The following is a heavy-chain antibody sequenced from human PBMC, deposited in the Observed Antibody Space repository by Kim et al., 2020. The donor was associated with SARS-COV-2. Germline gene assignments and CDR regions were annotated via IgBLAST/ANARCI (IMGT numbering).Heavy chain of an antibody. Sequence: SETLSLTCAVYGASFSGYYWSWIRQSPGKSLEWIEEFHPSGKTSNTPSLPSRVTKSIATPKIHMPLRLTSVTAADTAVYFCSRGQDTAKTGYWGQGTLVTVSS. CDR2: FHPSGKT. J-gene: IGHJ4*02. V-gene: IGHV4-34*01. CDR3: SRGQDTAKTGY. CDR1: GASFSGYY. D-gene: IGHD5-18*01.